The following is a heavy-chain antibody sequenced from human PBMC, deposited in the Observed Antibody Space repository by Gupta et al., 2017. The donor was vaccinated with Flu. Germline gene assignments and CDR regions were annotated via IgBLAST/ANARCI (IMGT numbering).Heavy chain of an antibody. V-gene: IGHV3-30*03. Sequence: HGGRQAPGKGLEWWAIITYDTINKNYADSVKGRCTISRDNAKNTLYLQRSELRAEDTTPYYCATTRGRTSLDSWGQGSLVTVSA. CDR3: ATTRGRTSLDS. J-gene: IGHJ4*02. CDR2: ITYDTINK. D-gene: IGHD2-2*01.